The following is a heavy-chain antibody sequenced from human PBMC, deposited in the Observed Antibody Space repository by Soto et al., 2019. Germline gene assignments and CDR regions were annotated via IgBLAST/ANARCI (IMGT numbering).Heavy chain of an antibody. Sequence: LSLTCRVSDGSMNSDSSYWGWIRQPPGKGLEWIGVINHSGSTYHNLSLKGRVTMSVDASRNQFSLKLTSMTAADTAVYYCARLGGYVSVGYSSLWDSWGQGTLVTVSS. J-gene: IGHJ4*02. CDR2: INHSGST. D-gene: IGHD5-18*01. V-gene: IGHV4-39*01. CDR1: DGSMNSDSSY. CDR3: ARLGGYVSVGYSSLWDS.